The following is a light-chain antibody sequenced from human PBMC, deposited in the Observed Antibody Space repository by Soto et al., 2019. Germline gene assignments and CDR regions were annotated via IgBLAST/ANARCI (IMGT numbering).Light chain of an antibody. CDR1: QSVRSN. CDR3: QPYNNRPLFP. V-gene: IGKV3-15*01. J-gene: IGKJ2*01. Sequence: EIVMTQSPASLSVSPGERATLSCRASQSVRSNLAWYQQKPGQAPRLLIYGASTRATGIPARFSGSGSGTEFTLTLNNLQSEEFAVYHFQPYNNRPLFPFGQGTKLEIK. CDR2: GAS.